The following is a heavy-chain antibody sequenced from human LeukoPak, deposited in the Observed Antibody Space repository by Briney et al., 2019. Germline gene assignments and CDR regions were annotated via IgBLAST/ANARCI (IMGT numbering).Heavy chain of an antibody. CDR3: HVSTARNFDY. J-gene: IGHJ4*02. CDR1: GDSISSSSNY. D-gene: IGHD1-26*01. V-gene: IGHV4-39*01. Sequence: SETLSLTCTVSGDSISSSSNYWGWIRQPSGKGLEWIGSIYYSGSTYYNPSLKSRVTITVDTSKNQFSLKLSSVTAADTAVYYCHVSTARNFDYWGLGTLVTVSS. CDR2: IYYSGST.